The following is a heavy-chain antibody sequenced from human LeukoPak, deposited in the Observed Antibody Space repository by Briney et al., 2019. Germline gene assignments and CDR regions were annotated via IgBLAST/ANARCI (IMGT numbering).Heavy chain of an antibody. CDR2: ISGSGGST. D-gene: IGHD2-21*02. J-gene: IGHJ4*02. CDR1: GFTFSSYA. V-gene: IGHV3-23*01. CDR3: ARFKGSVVVTVIDSYFDY. Sequence: GGSLRLSCAASGFTFSSYAMSWVRHAPGNGLEWVSAISGSGGSTYYADSVKGRFTISRDNSKNTLYLQMNSLRAEDTAIYYCARFKGSVVVTVIDSYFDYWGQGTLVTVSS.